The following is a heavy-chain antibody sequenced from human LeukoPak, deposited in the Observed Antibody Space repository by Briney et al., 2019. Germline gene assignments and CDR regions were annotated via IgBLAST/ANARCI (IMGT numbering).Heavy chain of an antibody. D-gene: IGHD5-12*01. V-gene: IGHV3-48*02. CDR2: ISSSSSTI. Sequence: GGSLRLSCAASGFTFSSYSMNWVRQAPGKGLEWVSYISSSSSTIYYADSVKGRFTISRDNAKNSLYLQMNSLRDEDTAVYYCASFMGDIVATTDHAFDIWGQGTMVTVSS. CDR3: ASFMGDIVATTDHAFDI. CDR1: GFTFSSYS. J-gene: IGHJ3*02.